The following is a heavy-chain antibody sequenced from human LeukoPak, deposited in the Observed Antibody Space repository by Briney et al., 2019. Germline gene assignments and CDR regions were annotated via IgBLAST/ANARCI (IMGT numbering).Heavy chain of an antibody. J-gene: IGHJ6*02. D-gene: IGHD3-9*01. CDR1: AFTFSSYT. CDR2: ISSSSNTI. V-gene: IGHV3-48*01. CDR3: ARERYDILTGPESPYYYGMDV. Sequence: GGSLRLSCAASAFTFSSYTMNWVRQAPGKGLEWVPSISSSSNTIYYTDSVKGRFTISRDNAKNSLFLQMNSLRAEDTAVYYCARERYDILTGPESPYYYGMDVWGQGTTVTVSS.